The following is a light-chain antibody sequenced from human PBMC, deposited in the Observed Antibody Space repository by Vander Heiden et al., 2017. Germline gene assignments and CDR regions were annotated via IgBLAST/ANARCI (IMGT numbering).Light chain of an antibody. Sequence: QSALTQPASVSGSPGQSIAISCTGTSSDVGAYNYVSWYQQNPGKAPKLMIYDVSNRPSGVSDRFSGSKSGYTASLTISGLQAEDEADYYCSSYTTSSTYVFGTGTKVTVL. V-gene: IGLV2-14*03. J-gene: IGLJ1*01. CDR1: SSDVGAYNY. CDR3: SSYTTSSTYV. CDR2: DVS.